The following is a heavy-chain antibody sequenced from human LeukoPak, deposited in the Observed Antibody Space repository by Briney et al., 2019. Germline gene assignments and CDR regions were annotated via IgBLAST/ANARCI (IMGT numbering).Heavy chain of an antibody. CDR1: GYTFSNYY. J-gene: IGHJ4*02. CDR2: INPNSGGT. Sequence: ASVKVSFKASGYTFSNYYMHWVRQAPGQGLEWMGWINPNSGGTNFAQNFQGRVTMTRDTSISTAYMELSGLRSDDTAVYYCARQNGYNPDYWGQGTLVTVSS. CDR3: ARQNGYNPDY. V-gene: IGHV1-2*02. D-gene: IGHD5-24*01.